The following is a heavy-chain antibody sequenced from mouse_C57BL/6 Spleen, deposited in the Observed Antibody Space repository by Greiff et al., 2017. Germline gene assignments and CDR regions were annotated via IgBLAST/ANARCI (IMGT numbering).Heavy chain of an antibody. CDR1: GFTFSSYT. D-gene: IGHD2-3*01. Sequence: EVQLVESGGGLVKPGGSLKLSCAASGFTFSSYTMSWVRQTPEKRLEWVATISGGGGNTYYPDSVKGRFTISRDNAKNTLYLQMSRLRSEDTSLYYCARDGYYKYYAMDYWGQGTSVTVSS. V-gene: IGHV5-9*01. CDR3: ARDGYYKYYAMDY. CDR2: ISGGGGNT. J-gene: IGHJ4*01.